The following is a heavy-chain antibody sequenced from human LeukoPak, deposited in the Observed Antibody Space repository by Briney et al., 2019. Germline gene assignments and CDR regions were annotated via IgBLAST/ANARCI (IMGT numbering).Heavy chain of an antibody. CDR3: ARETNIAAIRRIDY. D-gene: IGHD6-13*01. CDR1: GFTFSSYS. J-gene: IGHJ4*02. CDR2: ISSSSSYI. V-gene: IGHV3-21*01. Sequence: GGSLRLSCAASGFTFSSYSMNWVRQAPGKGLEWVSSISSSSSYIYYADSVKGRFTISRDNAKNSLYLQVNSLRAEDTAVYYCARETNIAAIRRIDYWGQGTLVTVSS.